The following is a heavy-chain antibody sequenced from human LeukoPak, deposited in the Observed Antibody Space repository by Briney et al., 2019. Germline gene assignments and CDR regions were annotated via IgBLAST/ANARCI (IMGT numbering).Heavy chain of an antibody. CDR2: TYYRSTWYN. CDR1: GDSVSSNSVT. J-gene: IGHJ5*02. CDR3: ARRLTQYDCFDP. D-gene: IGHD2-2*01. Sequence: SQTLSLTCAISGDSVSSNSVTWNWIRQPPSRGLEWLGRTYYRSTWYNDYAVSVRGRITVNPDTSKNQFSLHLNSVAPEDTAVYYCARRLTQYDCFDPWGQGILVTVSS. V-gene: IGHV6-1*01.